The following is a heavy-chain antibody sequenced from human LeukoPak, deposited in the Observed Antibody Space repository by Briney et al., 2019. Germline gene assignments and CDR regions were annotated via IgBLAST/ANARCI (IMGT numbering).Heavy chain of an antibody. D-gene: IGHD6-19*01. J-gene: IGHJ4*02. CDR2: INPNSGGT. CDR3: ARGPVAVAGFDFVY. V-gene: IGHV1-2*02. CDR1: GYTFTGYY. Sequence: ASVKVSCKASGYTFTGYYMHWVRQAPGQGLEWVGWINPNSGGTNYAQKFQGRVTMTRDTSISTAYMDLSRLRSDDTAVYYCARGPVAVAGFDFVYWGQGTLVTVSS.